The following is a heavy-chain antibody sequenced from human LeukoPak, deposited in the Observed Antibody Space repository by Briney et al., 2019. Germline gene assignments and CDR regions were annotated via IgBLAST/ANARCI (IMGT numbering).Heavy chain of an antibody. Sequence: SETLSLTCAVYGGSFSGYYWSWIRQPPGKGLEWIGEINHSGSTNYNPSLKSRVTISVDTSKNQFSLKLSSVTAADTAVYYCARYRVWGSYRQNFSYFDYWGQGTLVTVSS. D-gene: IGHD3-16*02. CDR1: GGSFSGYY. CDR3: ARYRVWGSYRQNFSYFDY. CDR2: INHSGST. J-gene: IGHJ4*02. V-gene: IGHV4-34*01.